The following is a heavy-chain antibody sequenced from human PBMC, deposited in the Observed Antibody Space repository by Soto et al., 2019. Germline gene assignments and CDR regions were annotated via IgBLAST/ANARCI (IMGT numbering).Heavy chain of an antibody. Sequence: GSLRPSCAASGFSFSSYAMNWVRPVPGKGLECVALISYDGSNKYYACSLRGRFTISRDSSTNTLFLQMNSLRAADTAVYYCGRCTSTSCHLGSNYWGQGTLVTVSS. V-gene: IGHV3-30-3*01. J-gene: IGHJ4*02. CDR2: ISYDGSNK. D-gene: IGHD2-2*01. CDR3: GRCTSTSCHLGSNY. CDR1: GFSFSSYA.